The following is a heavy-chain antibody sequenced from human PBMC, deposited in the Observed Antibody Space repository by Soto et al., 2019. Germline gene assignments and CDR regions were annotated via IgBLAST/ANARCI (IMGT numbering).Heavy chain of an antibody. Sequence: SETLSLTCAVYGGSFSGYYWSWIRQPPGKGLEWIGDINHSGSTNYNPSLKSRVTISVDTSKNQFSLKLSSVTAADTAVYYCARLPFVTVTHRAFDIWGQGTMVTVSS. CDR2: INHSGST. D-gene: IGHD4-17*01. CDR1: GGSFSGYY. J-gene: IGHJ3*02. CDR3: ARLPFVTVTHRAFDI. V-gene: IGHV4-34*01.